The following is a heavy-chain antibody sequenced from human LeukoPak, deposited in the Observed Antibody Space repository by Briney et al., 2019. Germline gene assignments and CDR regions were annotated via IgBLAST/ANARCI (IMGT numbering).Heavy chain of an antibody. CDR3: AREFGGSASGAGY. CDR2: MSVSSGLI. Sequence: PGGSPRLSCAASGFTFSFYSMNWVRQAPGKGLGWVSSMSVSSGLIYYADSVKGRFTVSRDNAKNSLYLQMNSLRAEDTAVYYCAREFGGSASGAGYWGQGTLVTVSS. V-gene: IGHV3-21*01. CDR1: GFTFSFYS. J-gene: IGHJ4*02. D-gene: IGHD3-10*01.